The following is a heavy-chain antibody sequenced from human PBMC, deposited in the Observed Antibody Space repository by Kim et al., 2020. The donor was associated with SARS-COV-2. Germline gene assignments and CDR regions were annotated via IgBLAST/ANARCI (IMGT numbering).Heavy chain of an antibody. V-gene: IGHV5-51*01. CDR1: GYSFTSYW. D-gene: IGHD5-12*01. CDR3: ARLLSNSGFY. CDR2: IYPLDSNV. Sequence: GESLKISCQASGYSFTSYWIGWVRQMPGKGLEWMGIIYPLDSNVRYSPSFQGQVTISADKSISTAYLQWSSLKASDTAMYYCARLLSNSGFYWGQGTLVTVSS. J-gene: IGHJ4*02.